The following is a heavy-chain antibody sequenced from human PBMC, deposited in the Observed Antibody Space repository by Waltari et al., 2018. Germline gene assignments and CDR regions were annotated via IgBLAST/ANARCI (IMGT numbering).Heavy chain of an antibody. CDR1: GGSISSGSYY. CDR3: ARGAYLNY. CDR2: IYTSGST. V-gene: IGHV4-61*09. J-gene: IGHJ4*02. Sequence: QVQLQESGPGLVKPSQTLSLTCTVSGGSISSGSYYWSWIRQPAGKGLEWIGYIYTSGSTNYNPSLKSRVTISVDTSKNQFSLKLSSVTAADTAVHYCARGAYLNYWGQGTLVTVSS.